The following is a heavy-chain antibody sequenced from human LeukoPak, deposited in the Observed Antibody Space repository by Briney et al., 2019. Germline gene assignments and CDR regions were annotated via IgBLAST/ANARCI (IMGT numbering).Heavy chain of an antibody. CDR2: IYYSGST. CDR1: GGSISSGDYY. V-gene: IGHV4-30-4*02. Sequence: PSETLSLTCTVSGGSISSGDYYWSWIRQPPGKGLEWIGYIYYSGSTYYNPSLKSRVTISVDTSKNQFSLKLSSVTAADTAVYYCARSDTAMVVHAFDIWGQGTMVTVSS. D-gene: IGHD5-18*01. CDR3: ARSDTAMVVHAFDI. J-gene: IGHJ3*02.